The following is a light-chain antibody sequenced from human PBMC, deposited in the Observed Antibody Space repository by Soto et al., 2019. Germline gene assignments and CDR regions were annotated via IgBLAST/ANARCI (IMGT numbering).Light chain of an antibody. CDR1: SSDVGIYNY. CDR3: SSYRSTSVYV. CDR2: EVT. J-gene: IGLJ1*01. Sequence: SALTQPASVSGSPGQSIAISCTGSSSDVGIYNYVSWYQQHPGKVPKLIIYEVTNRPSGVSNRFSGSKSGNTASLTISGLQAEDEANYYCSSYRSTSVYVFGTGTKVTVL. V-gene: IGLV2-14*01.